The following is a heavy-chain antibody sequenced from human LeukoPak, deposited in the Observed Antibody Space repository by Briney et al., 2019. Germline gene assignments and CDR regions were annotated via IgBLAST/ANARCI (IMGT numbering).Heavy chain of an antibody. Sequence: PSETLSLTCAVYGGSFSGYYWSWIRQPPGKGLEWIGEINHSGSTNYNPSLKSRVTISVDTSKNQFSLKLSSVTAADTAVYYCARGAGYSSSWNDYWGQGTLVTVSS. V-gene: IGHV4-34*01. J-gene: IGHJ4*02. D-gene: IGHD6-13*01. CDR1: GGSFSGYY. CDR3: ARGAGYSSSWNDY. CDR2: INHSGST.